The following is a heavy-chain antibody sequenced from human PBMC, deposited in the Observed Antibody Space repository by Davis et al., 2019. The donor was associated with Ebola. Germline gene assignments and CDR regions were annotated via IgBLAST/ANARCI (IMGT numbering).Heavy chain of an antibody. CDR3: ARDISGMYYYGMDV. CDR1: GYTFTNYY. V-gene: IGHV1-46*01. J-gene: IGHJ6*02. Sequence: ASVKVSCKASGYTFTNYYMHWVRQAPGQGLEWMGMINPNDGRTIYAQKFQGRVTVTRDTSTTTVYMDLSSLRSDDTAVYYCARDISGMYYYGMDVWGQGTTVTVSS. D-gene: IGHD1-26*01. CDR2: INPNDGRT.